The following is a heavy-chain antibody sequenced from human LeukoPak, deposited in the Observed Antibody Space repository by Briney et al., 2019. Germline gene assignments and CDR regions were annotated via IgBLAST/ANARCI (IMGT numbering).Heavy chain of an antibody. CDR3: ARDNSGYDSGAFDI. V-gene: IGHV3-66*01. Sequence: PGGSLRLSCAASGFTSSSNYMSLVRQAPGKGLEWVSVIYSGGSTYYADSVKGRFTISRDNSKNTLYLQMNSLRAEDTAVYYCARDNSGYDSGAFDIWGQGTMVTVSS. D-gene: IGHD5-12*01. J-gene: IGHJ3*02. CDR2: IYSGGST. CDR1: GFTSSSNY.